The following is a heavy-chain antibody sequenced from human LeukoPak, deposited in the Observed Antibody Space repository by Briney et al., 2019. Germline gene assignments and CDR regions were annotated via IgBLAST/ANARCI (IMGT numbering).Heavy chain of an antibody. CDR2: TRNKANSYTT. CDR3: ARASY. V-gene: IGHV3-72*01. Sequence: PGGSLRLSCAASGFTFSDHYMDWVRQAPGKGLEWVGRTRNKANSYTTEYAASVKGRFTISRDDSKNSLYLQMNSLKTKDTAVYYCARASYWGQGTLVTVSS. CDR1: GFTFSDHY. J-gene: IGHJ4*02.